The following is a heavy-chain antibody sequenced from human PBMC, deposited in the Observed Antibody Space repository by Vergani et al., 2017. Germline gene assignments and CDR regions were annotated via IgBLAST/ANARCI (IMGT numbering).Heavy chain of an antibody. CDR2: IYPADSDT. J-gene: IGHJ4*02. V-gene: IGHV5-51*01. Sequence: EVELVQSGPEMRKPGESLKTSCKGSDYSFGNYWIGWVRQMPGKGLEWMGIIYPADSDTRYSPSFQGQVTISADKSISPAFLQWDSLKASDTALYYCARHTTYTDSWGQGTLVTVSS. CDR3: ARHTTYTDS. D-gene: IGHD1-1*01. CDR1: DYSFGNYW.